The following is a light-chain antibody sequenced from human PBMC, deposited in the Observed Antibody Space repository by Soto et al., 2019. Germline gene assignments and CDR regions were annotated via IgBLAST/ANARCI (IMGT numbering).Light chain of an antibody. V-gene: IGKV3-20*01. Sequence: EIVLTQSPGTLSLSPGERATLSCRASQSVSSSFLAWYQQKPGQAPRLLIYGASSRATGIPDRFSGSGSGTDFTLTISRLEPGDVAVYYCQQYGSSPLTFGGGTKVVIK. CDR2: GAS. CDR1: QSVSSSF. J-gene: IGKJ4*01. CDR3: QQYGSSPLT.